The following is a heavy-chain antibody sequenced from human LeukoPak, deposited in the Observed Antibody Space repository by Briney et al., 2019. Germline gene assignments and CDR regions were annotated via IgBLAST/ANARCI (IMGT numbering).Heavy chain of an antibody. V-gene: IGHV4-4*07. CDR2: IYTSGST. D-gene: IGHD3-10*01. CDR3: ARQYYYGSGSHNWFDP. J-gene: IGHJ5*02. CDR1: GGSISSYY. Sequence: SETLSLTCTVSGGSISSYYWSWIRQPAGKGLEWIGRIYTSGSTNYNPSLKSRVTMSVDTSKNQFSLKLSSVTAADTAAYYCARQYYYGSGSHNWFDPWGQGTLVTVSS.